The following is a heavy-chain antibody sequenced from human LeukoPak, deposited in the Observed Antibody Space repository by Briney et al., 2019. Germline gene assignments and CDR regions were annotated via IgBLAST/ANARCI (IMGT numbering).Heavy chain of an antibody. CDR2: IYYSGST. V-gene: IGHV4-31*01. J-gene: IGHJ6*03. Sequence: PSETLSLTCTVSGGSISNGGYYWSWIRQHPGKGLEWIGYIYYSGSTYYNPSLKSPITISVDTSKNQFSLKLSSVTAADTAVYYCARVDGDYGDYYYYMDVWGEGTRVTVSS. CDR1: GGSISNGGYY. D-gene: IGHD4-17*01. CDR3: ARVDGDYGDYYYYMDV.